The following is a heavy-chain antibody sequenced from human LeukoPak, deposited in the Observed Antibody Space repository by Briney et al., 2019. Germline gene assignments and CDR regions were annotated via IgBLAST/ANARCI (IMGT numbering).Heavy chain of an antibody. CDR1: GGSISSGGYY. CDR3: ARDTDYSGSYGYFDY. CDR2: IYTSGST. V-gene: IGHV4-61*08. J-gene: IGHJ4*02. Sequence: SETLSLTCTVSGGSISSGGYYWSWIRQPPGKGLEWIGYIYTSGSTNYNPSLKSRVTMSVDTSKNQFSLKLSSVTAADTAVYYCARDTDYSGSYGYFDYWGQGTLVTVSS. D-gene: IGHD1-26*01.